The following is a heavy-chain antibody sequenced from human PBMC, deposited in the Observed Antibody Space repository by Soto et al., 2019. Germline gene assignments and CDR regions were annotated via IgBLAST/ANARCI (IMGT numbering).Heavy chain of an antibody. CDR3: ARSPQYYTPGSSPFDY. CDR1: SYVIESGHH. D-gene: IGHD3-3*01. Sequence: SETLSLTCVVSSYVIESGHHWGWVRQPPGKGLEWVGSIYDSETTYYNPSLRSRVTISADTSKNQFSLSLTSVTAADTAVYYCARSPQYYTPGSSPFDYWGPGTMVTVSS. J-gene: IGHJ4*03. V-gene: IGHV4-38-2*01. CDR2: IYDSETT.